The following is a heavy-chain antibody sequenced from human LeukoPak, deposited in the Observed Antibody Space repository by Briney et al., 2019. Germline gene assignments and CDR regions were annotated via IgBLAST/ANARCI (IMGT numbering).Heavy chain of an antibody. CDR2: INWNGGGT. J-gene: IGHJ6*02. CDR1: GFSFKDYG. Sequence: GGSLRLSCAATGFSFKDYGTHWVRQPPGKGLEWVSAINWNGGGTDYADSVKGRFTISRDNAKNSLYLQLSSLRPEDTALYYCAKHLTATNTYIFFGLDVWAKGPRSPSP. CDR3: AKHLTATNTYIFFGLDV. D-gene: IGHD1-26*01. V-gene: IGHV3-9*01.